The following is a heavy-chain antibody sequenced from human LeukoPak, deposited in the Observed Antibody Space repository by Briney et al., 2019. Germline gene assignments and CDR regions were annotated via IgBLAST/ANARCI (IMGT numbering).Heavy chain of an antibody. V-gene: IGHV4-59*08. CDR3: ARTGGGYYYGMDG. Sequence: SETLSLTCTVSGGSISSYYWSWIRQPPGKGLEWIGYIYYSGSTNYNPSLKSRVTISVDTSKNQFSLKLSSVTAADTAVYYCARTGGGYYYGMDGWGQGTTVTVSS. CDR1: GGSISSYY. J-gene: IGHJ6*02. CDR2: IYYSGST. D-gene: IGHD2-15*01.